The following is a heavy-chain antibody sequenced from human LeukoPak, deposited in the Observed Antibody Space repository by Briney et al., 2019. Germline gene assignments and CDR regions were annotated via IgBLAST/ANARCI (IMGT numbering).Heavy chain of an antibody. CDR2: ISSSSSYI. V-gene: IGHV3-21*01. D-gene: IGHD6-13*01. CDR3: ARVPIAAAGTEDY. CDR1: GFTFSSYS. J-gene: IGHJ4*02. Sequence: PGGSLRLSCAASGFTFSSYSMNWVRQAPGKGLEWVSSISSSSSYIYYADSVKGRFTISRDNAKNSLYLQMNSLRAEDTAVYYCARVPIAAAGTEDYWGQGTLVTVSS.